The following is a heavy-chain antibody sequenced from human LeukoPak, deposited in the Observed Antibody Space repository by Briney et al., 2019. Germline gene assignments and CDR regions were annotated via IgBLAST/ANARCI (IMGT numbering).Heavy chain of an antibody. Sequence: GSLRLSCAGSGFTFGGYGMHWFRQTPGKGLEWVAVIAYDGSRAFYADSVKGRFTISRDNSKNTMSVQMDDLRAEDTAVYYCTRYNNDHFDYWGRGTQVTVSS. CDR2: IAYDGSRA. D-gene: IGHD1-14*01. CDR3: TRYNNDHFDY. V-gene: IGHV3-33*01. J-gene: IGHJ4*02. CDR1: GFTFGGYG.